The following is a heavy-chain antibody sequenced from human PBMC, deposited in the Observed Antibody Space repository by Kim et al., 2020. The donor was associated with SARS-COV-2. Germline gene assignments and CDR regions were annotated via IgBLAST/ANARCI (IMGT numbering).Heavy chain of an antibody. Sequence: YNPTVKSRVTISVDTSKNQFSLKLSSVTAADTAVYYCARTTMSFYFDYWGQGTLVTVSS. V-gene: IGHV4-39*07. CDR3: ARTTMSFYFDY. J-gene: IGHJ4*02. D-gene: IGHD5-12*01.